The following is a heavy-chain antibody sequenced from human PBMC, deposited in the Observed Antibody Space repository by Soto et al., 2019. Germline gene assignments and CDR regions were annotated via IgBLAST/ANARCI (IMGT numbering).Heavy chain of an antibody. J-gene: IGHJ4*02. Sequence: QVQLVQSGAEVKKPGASVKVSCKASGYTLTHYYMHWVRQAPGQGPEWVGVINPSTPVTSYAQKFQGRVTMTRDTSTSTVYMELNSLISEDTAVYYCARNGQTYDYYFFDNWGQGTLVTVSS. V-gene: IGHV1-46*01. D-gene: IGHD5-12*01. CDR1: GYTLTHYY. CDR2: INPSTPVT. CDR3: ARNGQTYDYYFFDN.